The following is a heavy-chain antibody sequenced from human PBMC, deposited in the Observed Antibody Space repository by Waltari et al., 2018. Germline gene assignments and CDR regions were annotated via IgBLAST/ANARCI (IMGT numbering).Heavy chain of an antibody. CDR2: IYSGGST. V-gene: IGHV3-53*01. CDR3: ARGGAGYSNYYFDY. D-gene: IGHD4-4*01. Sequence: EVQLVESGGGLIQPGGSLRLSCAASGFTVSSNYLSWVGQAPGKGLEWVSVIYSGGSTYYADSVKGRFTISRDNSKNTLYLQMNSLRAEDTAVYYCARGGAGYSNYYFDYWGQGTLVTVSS. CDR1: GFTVSSNY. J-gene: IGHJ4*02.